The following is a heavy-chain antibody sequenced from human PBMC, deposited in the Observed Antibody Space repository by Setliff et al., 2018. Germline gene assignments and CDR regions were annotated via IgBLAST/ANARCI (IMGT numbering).Heavy chain of an antibody. CDR2: IYNSGST. Sequence: SETLSLTCTVSGGSVSTYYWSWIRQPPGKGLEWIGYIYNSGSTNYNPSLKSRVTISVDTSKNQISLKLTSVTAADTAVYFCARDAYYFGSDNFKLGAVDVWGTGTSVTVSS. CDR3: ARDAYYFGSDNFKLGAVDV. CDR1: GGSVSTYY. J-gene: IGHJ6*04. D-gene: IGHD3-10*01. V-gene: IGHV4-59*02.